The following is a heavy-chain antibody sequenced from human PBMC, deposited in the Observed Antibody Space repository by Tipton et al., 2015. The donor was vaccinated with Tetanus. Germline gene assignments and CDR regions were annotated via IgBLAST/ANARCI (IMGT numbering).Heavy chain of an antibody. D-gene: IGHD6-13*01. CDR2: IFNYGGT. Sequence: GSLRLSCAASGFTVSNSYMTWVRQAPGKGLEWVSSIFNYGGTYSADSVKGRFTISRDNSKNTLYLQMNSLRAEDTAVYYCARAFFAAATSWGQGTLVTVSS. CDR1: GFTVSNSY. CDR3: ARAFFAAATS. J-gene: IGHJ5*02. V-gene: IGHV3-53*01.